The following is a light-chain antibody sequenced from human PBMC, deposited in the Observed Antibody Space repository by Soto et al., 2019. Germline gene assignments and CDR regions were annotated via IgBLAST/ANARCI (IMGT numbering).Light chain of an antibody. J-gene: IGLJ1*01. CDR3: QSYDSTLSARYV. V-gene: IGLV1-40*01. Sequence: QSVLTQPPSVSGAPGQRVTISCTGSSSNIGAGYDVHWYQQRPGTAPKLLIFGNINRPSGVPDRFSGSKSGTSASLAITGLPAEDEGDYYCQSYDSTLSARYVFGTGTKLNVL. CDR1: SSNIGAGYD. CDR2: GNI.